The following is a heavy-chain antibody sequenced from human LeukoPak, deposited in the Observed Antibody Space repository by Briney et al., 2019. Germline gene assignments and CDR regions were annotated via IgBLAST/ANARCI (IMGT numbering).Heavy chain of an antibody. D-gene: IGHD1-14*01. Sequence: GGSLRLSCAAPGFTFSSYWMSWVRQAPGKGLEWGAKIKEDGSEKYCVDSVKGRFTISRDNAKNSLYLQMNGLRAEDTAVYYCARDDGIRTVDYWGQGTLVTVSS. CDR2: IKEDGSEK. V-gene: IGHV3-7*01. CDR1: GFTFSSYW. CDR3: ARDDGIRTVDY. J-gene: IGHJ4*02.